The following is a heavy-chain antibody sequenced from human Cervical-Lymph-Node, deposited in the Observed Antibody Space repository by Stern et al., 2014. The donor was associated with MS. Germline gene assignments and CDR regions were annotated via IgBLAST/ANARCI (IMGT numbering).Heavy chain of an antibody. CDR2: INPSGDSA. V-gene: IGHV1-46*01. CDR1: GYSFTSHY. CDR3: ASGTGSKRPTGNY. D-gene: IGHD3/OR15-3a*01. Sequence: VQLESGAEVKKPGASVKVSCKASGYSFTSHYMHWVRQAPGQGLEWVGIINPSGDSASYAQKLQGRVTMTRDTSTSTVYMELSSLRSEDTAVYYCASGTGSKRPTGNYWGQGTLVTVSS. J-gene: IGHJ4*02.